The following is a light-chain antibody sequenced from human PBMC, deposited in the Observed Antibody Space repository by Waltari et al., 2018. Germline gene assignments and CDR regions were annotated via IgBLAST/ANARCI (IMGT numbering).Light chain of an antibody. V-gene: IGKV3-20*01. CDR3: QHYVRLPAT. Sequence: EIVLTQSPGSLSSTPGDRVTLPCRASQSVSMAFAWYQQKPGQAPRLLIFGASNRATGIPDRFSGSGSETDFSLTISRLEPEDFAVYYCQHYVRLPATFGRGTKVEIK. CDR2: GAS. CDR1: QSVSMAF. J-gene: IGKJ1*01.